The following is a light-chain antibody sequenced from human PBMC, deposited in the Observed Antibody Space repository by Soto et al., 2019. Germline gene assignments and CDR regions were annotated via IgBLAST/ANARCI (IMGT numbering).Light chain of an antibody. V-gene: IGKV3-15*01. J-gene: IGKJ2*01. CDR3: QQYDIWPPYT. CDR2: DAS. CDR1: QSVNSN. Sequence: EIVMTQSPATLSVSPGERATLSCRASQSVNSNLAWYQQRPGQAPRLLIYDASTRATGIPPRFSGGGSGTEFTVTISSLQSEDFAIYYCQQYDIWPPYTFGQGTKV.